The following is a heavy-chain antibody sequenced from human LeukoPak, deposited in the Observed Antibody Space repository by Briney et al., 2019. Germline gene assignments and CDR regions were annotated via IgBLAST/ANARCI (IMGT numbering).Heavy chain of an antibody. J-gene: IGHJ6*03. Sequence: GGSLSLSCAASGFTFDSYAMTWVRQAPGKGLEWVSSISGGGGITNYADSVKGRFTISRDNSKYTLFLQMNSLRAEDTAVYYCAKCGVDCSSTSCYPLYYMDVWGKGTTVTVSS. CDR1: GFTFDSYA. V-gene: IGHV3-23*01. D-gene: IGHD2-2*01. CDR3: AKCGVDCSSTSCYPLYYMDV. CDR2: ISGGGGIT.